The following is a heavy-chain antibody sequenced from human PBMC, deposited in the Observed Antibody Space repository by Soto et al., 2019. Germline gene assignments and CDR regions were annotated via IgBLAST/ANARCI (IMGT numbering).Heavy chain of an antibody. J-gene: IGHJ6*02. Sequence: EVQLVQSGAGVKKPGESRKTSGKGSGYSFTSYWIGWVPQMPGKGLEWMGIIYPGDSDTRYSPSFQGQVPISPDKSISTAYLQGSSLKASDTAMYYCAGGGVRGVITRTRDYYGMDVWGQGTTVTVSS. CDR3: AGGGVRGVITRTRDYYGMDV. CDR1: GYSFTSYW. V-gene: IGHV5-51*01. CDR2: IYPGDSDT. D-gene: IGHD3-10*01.